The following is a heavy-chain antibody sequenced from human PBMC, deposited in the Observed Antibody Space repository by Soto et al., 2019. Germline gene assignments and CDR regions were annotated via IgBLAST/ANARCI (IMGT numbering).Heavy chain of an antibody. Sequence: ASVKVSCKASGFTFTSSAFQWVRQARGQRLEWMGWIAVGSGYTNYAQRFQDRVTLTRDMSTATTYMELSRLTSEDTAIYYCAADATAWQQMVPSDYWGQGTPVTV. D-gene: IGHD2-8*01. CDR1: GFTFTSSA. V-gene: IGHV1-58*01. CDR2: IAVGSGYT. J-gene: IGHJ4*02. CDR3: AADATAWQQMVPSDY.